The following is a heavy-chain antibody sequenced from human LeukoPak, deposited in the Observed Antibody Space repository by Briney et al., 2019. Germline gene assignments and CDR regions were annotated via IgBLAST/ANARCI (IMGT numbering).Heavy chain of an antibody. V-gene: IGHV3-30-3*01. Sequence: GGSLRLSCAASEFTFSSYAMHWGRQAPGKGLGWVAVISYEGSNKYYADSVKGRFTISRDNSKNTLYLQMNSLRAEDTAVYYCARVRGDIVVVPAGLYGMDVWGQGTTVTVSS. CDR3: ARVRGDIVVVPAGLYGMDV. CDR2: ISYEGSNK. J-gene: IGHJ6*02. D-gene: IGHD2-2*01. CDR1: EFTFSSYA.